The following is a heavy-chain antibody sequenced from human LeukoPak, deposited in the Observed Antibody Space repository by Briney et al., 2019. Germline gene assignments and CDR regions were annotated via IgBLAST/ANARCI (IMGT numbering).Heavy chain of an antibody. D-gene: IGHD2-2*01. J-gene: IGHJ4*02. CDR2: INPNSGGT. V-gene: IGHV1-2*02. CDR1: GYAFTGYY. CDR3: ARDKVVVPAAFDY. Sequence: ASVKVSCKASGYAFTGYYMHWVRQAPGQGLEWMGWINPNSGGTNYAQKFQGRVTMTRDTSISTAYMELSRLRSDDTAVYYCARDKVVVPAAFDYWGQGTLVTVSS.